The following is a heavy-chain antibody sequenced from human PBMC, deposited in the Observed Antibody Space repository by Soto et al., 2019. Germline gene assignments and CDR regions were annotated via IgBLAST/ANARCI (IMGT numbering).Heavy chain of an antibody. CDR2: IFPKFGTT. Sequence: SVKVSCKASGDTDTNYVISWVRQAPGQGLEWMGGIFPKFGTTYSAQKLQDRLTITADESTSTVYMQLSSLRLDGTAVYYCEAEMTFGKLSVVWGQGTTVTVSS. CDR3: EAEMTFGKLSVV. D-gene: IGHD3-16*02. J-gene: IGHJ6*02. V-gene: IGHV1-69*13. CDR1: GDTDTNYV.